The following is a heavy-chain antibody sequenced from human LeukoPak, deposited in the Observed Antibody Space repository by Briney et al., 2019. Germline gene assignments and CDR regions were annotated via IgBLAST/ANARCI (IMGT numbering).Heavy chain of an antibody. J-gene: IGHJ5*02. CDR2: MSYDGGNK. V-gene: IGHV3-30*18. CDR3: AKVGRDYGDYNGWFDP. Sequence: GGSLRLSCAASGFILTDYGMHWVRQAPGKGLDWVAFMSYDGGNKYYADSVKGRFTISRDNSKNTLYLQMNTLRAEDTAVYYCAKVGRDYGDYNGWFDPWGQGTLVTVSS. CDR1: GFILTDYG. D-gene: IGHD4-17*01.